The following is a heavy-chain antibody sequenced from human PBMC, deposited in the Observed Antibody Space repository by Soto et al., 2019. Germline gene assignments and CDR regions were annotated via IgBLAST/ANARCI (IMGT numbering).Heavy chain of an antibody. CDR1: GGSISSSSYY. V-gene: IGHV4-39*01. CDR3: ARLDRPLRFLEWLSPQYYYGMDV. D-gene: IGHD3-3*01. CDR2: IYYSGST. J-gene: IGHJ6*02. Sequence: SETLSLTCTVSGGSISSSSYYWGWIRQPPGKGLEWIGSIYYSGSTYYNPSLKSRVTISVDPSKNQFSLKLSSVTAADTAVYYCARLDRPLRFLEWLSPQYYYGMDVWGQGTTVTVSS.